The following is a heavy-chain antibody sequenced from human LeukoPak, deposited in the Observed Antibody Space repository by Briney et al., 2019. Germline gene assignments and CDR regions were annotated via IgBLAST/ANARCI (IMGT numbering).Heavy chain of an antibody. D-gene: IGHD7-27*01. CDR3: AKDGGLWVSAHWGDS. V-gene: IGHV3-23*01. CDR1: GFTFSSYT. Sequence: GGSLRLSCAASGFTFSSYTMSWVRQAPGKGLEWVSTITTSDGNTYYADSVKGRFTVSRDNSKNTLYLQMNSLRAEDTAVYYCAKDGGLWVSAHWGDSWGRGTLVAVSS. J-gene: IGHJ4*02. CDR2: ITTSDGNT.